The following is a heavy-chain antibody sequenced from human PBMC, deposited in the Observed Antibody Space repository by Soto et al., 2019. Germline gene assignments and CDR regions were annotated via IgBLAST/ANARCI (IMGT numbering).Heavy chain of an antibody. CDR1: VGTFSSYA. CDR2: IIPIFGTA. D-gene: IGHD1-26*01. J-gene: IGHJ4*02. V-gene: IGHV1-69*01. Sequence: QVQLVQSGAEVKKPGSSVKVSCKASVGTFSSYAISWVRQAPGQGLEWVGGIIPIFGTANYAQKFQGRVTITAAESRSTANMELSSLRSEDTAVYYCAREEVLRGSPNQFDYWGQGTLVTVSS. CDR3: AREEVLRGSPNQFDY.